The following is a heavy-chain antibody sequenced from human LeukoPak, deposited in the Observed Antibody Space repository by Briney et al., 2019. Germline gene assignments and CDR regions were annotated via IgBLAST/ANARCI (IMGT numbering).Heavy chain of an antibody. CDR1: GFTFSNAY. CDR3: ITPLPYSAQ. V-gene: IGHV3-15*07. D-gene: IGHD2-21*01. CDR2: IKPKTDGKTT. J-gene: IGHJ4*02. Sequence: GGSLRLSCAASGFTFSNAYMNWVRQAPGKGLEWVGRIKPKTDGKTTEYAAPVKDRFSISRDDSKSTMYLQMNSLKTEDTAVYYCITPLPYSAQGGQGTLVTVSS.